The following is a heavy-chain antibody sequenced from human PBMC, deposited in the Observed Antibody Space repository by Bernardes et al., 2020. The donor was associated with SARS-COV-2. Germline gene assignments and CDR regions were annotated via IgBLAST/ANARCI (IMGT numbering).Heavy chain of an antibody. J-gene: IGHJ5*02. CDR3: ALLGIAVAGTGNWFDP. CDR1: GFTFRSSW. V-gene: IGHV3-74*01. CDR2: INSEGSST. Sequence: GGSLLLSCAASGFTFRSSWLHWVRQAPGKGRVWVSRINSEGSSTSYADSVKGRFTISRDNAKNTLYLQMNSLRAEDTAVYYCALLGIAVAGTGNWFDPWGQGTLVTVSA. D-gene: IGHD6-19*01.